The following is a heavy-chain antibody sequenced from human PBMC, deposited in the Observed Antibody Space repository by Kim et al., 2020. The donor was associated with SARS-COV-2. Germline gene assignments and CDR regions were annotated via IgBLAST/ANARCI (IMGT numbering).Heavy chain of an antibody. V-gene: IGHV1-69*01. Sequence: FKGRVTITADESTSTAYMELSSLRSEDTAVYYCARSLMGSGSYYNLLFDYWGQGTLVTVSS. D-gene: IGHD3-10*01. J-gene: IGHJ4*02. CDR3: ARSLMGSGSYYNLLFDY.